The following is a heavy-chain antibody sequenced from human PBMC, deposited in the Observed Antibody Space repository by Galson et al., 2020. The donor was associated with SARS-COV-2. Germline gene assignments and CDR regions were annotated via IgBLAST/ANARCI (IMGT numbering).Heavy chain of an antibody. CDR1: GFTFSDYY. D-gene: IGHD3-22*01. Sequence: GESLKISCDASGFTFSDYYMSWIRRAPGKGLEWVSYISDSGNTMYYADSVKGRFTISRDNAKKSLFLQMNSLRAEDTAVYYCARDKGYSAGDFFFFGMDVWGQGTTVTVSS. J-gene: IGHJ6*02. V-gene: IGHV3-11*01. CDR3: ARDKGYSAGDFFFFGMDV. CDR2: ISDSGNTM.